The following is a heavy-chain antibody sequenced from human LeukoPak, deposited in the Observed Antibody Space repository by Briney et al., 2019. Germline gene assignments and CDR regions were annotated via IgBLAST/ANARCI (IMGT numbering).Heavy chain of an antibody. J-gene: IGHJ4*02. D-gene: IGHD4-11*01. CDR2: IKQDGSEK. Sequence: GGSLRLSCAASGFTVSSNYMSWVRQAPGKGLEWVANIKQDGSEKYYVDSVKGRFTISRDNAKNSLYLQMNSLRAEDTALYYCARYDYSNYVGYYDHWGQGTLVTVSS. CDR3: ARYDYSNYVGYYDH. V-gene: IGHV3-7*03. CDR1: GFTVSSNY.